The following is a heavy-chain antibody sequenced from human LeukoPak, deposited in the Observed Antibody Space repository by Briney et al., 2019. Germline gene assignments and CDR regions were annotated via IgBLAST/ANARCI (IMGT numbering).Heavy chain of an antibody. CDR1: GGSISSYY. Sequence: SETLSLTCTVSGGSISSYYWCWIRQPPGEGLEWIGYIYYSGSTNYNPSLKSRVTISVDTSKTQFSLKLSSVTAADTAVYYCAREERYGSSYDYWGQGTLVTVSS. D-gene: IGHD3-10*01. J-gene: IGHJ4*02. CDR2: IYYSGST. CDR3: AREERYGSSYDY. V-gene: IGHV4-59*01.